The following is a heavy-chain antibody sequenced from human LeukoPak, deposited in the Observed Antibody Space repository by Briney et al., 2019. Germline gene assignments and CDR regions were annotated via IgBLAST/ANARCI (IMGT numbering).Heavy chain of an antibody. V-gene: IGHV4-39*01. CDR1: GGSISSSSYY. CDR2: IYYSGST. D-gene: IGHD3-3*01. Sequence: PSETLSLTCTVSGGSISSSSYYWGWIRQPPGKGLEWIGSIYYSGSTYYNPSLKSRVTISVDTSKNQFSLKLSSVTAADTAVYYCARYYDFWSGYYAENWFDPWGQGTLVTVSS. CDR3: ARYYDFWSGYYAENWFDP. J-gene: IGHJ5*02.